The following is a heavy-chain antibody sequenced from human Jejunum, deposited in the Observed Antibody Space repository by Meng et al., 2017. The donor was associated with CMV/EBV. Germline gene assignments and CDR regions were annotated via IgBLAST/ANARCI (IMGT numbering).Heavy chain of an antibody. V-gene: IGHV3-23*01. D-gene: IGHD6-13*01. J-gene: IGHJ4*02. CDR3: AKAYQAAVSTATGDL. CDR1: ELYLGGYA. CDR2: IDGGGGAE. Sequence: SELYLGGYALNWVRQGPGKGLGWVRDIDGGGGAEYYADSVKGRFVISGNNSKDNLYLQMHSLRAEDTAVYYCAKAYQAAVSTATGDLWGQGTLVTVSS.